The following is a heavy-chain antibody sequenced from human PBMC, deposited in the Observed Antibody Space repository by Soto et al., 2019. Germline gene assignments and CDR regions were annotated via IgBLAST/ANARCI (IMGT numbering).Heavy chain of an antibody. Sequence: ASVKVSCKASGYSLIVYYTHWVRQAPGQGLEWMGRISPKSGAINYAQKFQGRVTLTWDTSLNTAYMELSSLRSDDTALYYCARPPGSITVWYYFDSCGEGPLVTVS. J-gene: IGHJ4*02. CDR3: ARPPGSITVWYYFDS. D-gene: IGHD3-10*01. V-gene: IGHV1-2*02. CDR2: ISPKSGAI. CDR1: GYSLIVYY.